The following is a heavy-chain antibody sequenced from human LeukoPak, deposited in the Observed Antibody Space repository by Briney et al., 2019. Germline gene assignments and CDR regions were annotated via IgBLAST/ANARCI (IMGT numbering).Heavy chain of an antibody. CDR3: ARGTLVGAIYNWFDP. Sequence: SETLSLTCTVSGGSISSSSYYWSWIRQPPGKGLEWIGYIYYSGSTNYNPSLKSRVTISVDTSKNQFSLKLSSVTAADTAVYYCARGTLVGAIYNWFDPWGQGTLVTVSS. V-gene: IGHV4-61*01. CDR1: GGSISSSSYY. D-gene: IGHD1-26*01. J-gene: IGHJ5*02. CDR2: IYYSGST.